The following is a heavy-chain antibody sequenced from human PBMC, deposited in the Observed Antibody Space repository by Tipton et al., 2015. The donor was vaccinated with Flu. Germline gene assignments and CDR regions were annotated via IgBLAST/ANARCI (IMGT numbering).Heavy chain of an antibody. CDR1: GFTFSSYA. Sequence: SLRLSCAASGFTFSSYAMSWVRQAPGKGLEWVSVIYSGGSTYYADSVKGRFTISRDNSKNTLYLQMNSLRAEDTAVYYCAGSGRAGYSYGYGAWGQGTLVTVSS. V-gene: IGHV3-23*03. J-gene: IGHJ5*02. CDR3: AGSGRAGYSYGYGA. D-gene: IGHD5-18*01. CDR2: IYSGGST.